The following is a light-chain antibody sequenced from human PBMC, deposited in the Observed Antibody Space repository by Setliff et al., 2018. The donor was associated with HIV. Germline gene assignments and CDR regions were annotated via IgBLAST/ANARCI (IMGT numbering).Light chain of an antibody. V-gene: IGLV2-23*02. Sequence: QSALTQPASVSGPPGQSITISCAGTSSDVGSYNFVSWYQQHPGKAPKLIIYEVSKWPSGVSNHFSGSKSGNTASLTISGLQTEDEAEYYCCSYASTGSFVFGTGTKVTVL. J-gene: IGLJ1*01. CDR3: CSYASTGSFV. CDR1: SSDVGSYNF. CDR2: EVS.